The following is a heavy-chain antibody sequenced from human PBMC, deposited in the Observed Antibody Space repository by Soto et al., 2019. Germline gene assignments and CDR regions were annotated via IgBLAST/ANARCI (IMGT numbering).Heavy chain of an antibody. CDR1: GFTFSSYA. D-gene: IGHD3-10*01. Sequence: QVQLVESGGGVVQPGRSLRLSCAASGFTFSSYAMHWVRQAPGKGLEWVAVISYDGSNKYYADSVKGRFTISRDNSKNTLYLQMNSLRAEDTAVYYCARDRVLTMVRGVIITEPRPFDYWGQGTLVTVSS. CDR2: ISYDGSNK. J-gene: IGHJ4*02. CDR3: ARDRVLTMVRGVIITEPRPFDY. V-gene: IGHV3-30-3*01.